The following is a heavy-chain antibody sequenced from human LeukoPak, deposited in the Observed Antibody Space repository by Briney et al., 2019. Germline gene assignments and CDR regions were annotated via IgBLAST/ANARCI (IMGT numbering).Heavy chain of an antibody. CDR3: ASAKAVADRFDY. Sequence: ASVKVSCKASGGTFSSYAISWVRQAPGQGLEWMGRINPNSGGTNYAQKFQGRVTMTRDTSISTAYMELSRLRSDDTAVYYCASAKAVADRFDYWGQGTLVTVSS. V-gene: IGHV1-2*06. D-gene: IGHD6-19*01. CDR2: INPNSGGT. CDR1: GGTFSSYA. J-gene: IGHJ4*02.